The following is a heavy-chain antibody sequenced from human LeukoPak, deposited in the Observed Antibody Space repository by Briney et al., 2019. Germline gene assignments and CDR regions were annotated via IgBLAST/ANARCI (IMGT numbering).Heavy chain of an antibody. CDR3: ARSLRVRGVPDYMDV. CDR2: IYASGNT. CDR1: GDSISSSRHY. D-gene: IGHD3-10*01. J-gene: IGHJ6*03. Sequence: SETLSLTCTVSGDSISSSRHYWSWIRQPAGKGLEWIGRIYASGNTNYNPSLKSRVTISLDTSKNQFSLNLRSVTAADTAVYYCARSLRVRGVPDYMDVWGKGTTVTISS. V-gene: IGHV4-61*02.